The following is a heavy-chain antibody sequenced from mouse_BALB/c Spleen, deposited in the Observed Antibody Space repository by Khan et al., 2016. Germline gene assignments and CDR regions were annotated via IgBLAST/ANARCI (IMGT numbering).Heavy chain of an antibody. CDR2: INRDGGST. D-gene: IGHD2-10*01. CDR3: ARHGAYCFWCAY. V-gene: IGHV5-2*01. Sequence: VQLKQSGGGLVQPGESLKLSCDSNEYEFPSHAMSWVRTTPEKRLELVAAINRDGGSTYSPDPMERRFIISRDNTKQTLYLQMSSLRSEDTSLYYCARHGAYCFWCAYWGQGTLVTVSA. J-gene: IGHJ3*01. CDR1: EYEFPSHA.